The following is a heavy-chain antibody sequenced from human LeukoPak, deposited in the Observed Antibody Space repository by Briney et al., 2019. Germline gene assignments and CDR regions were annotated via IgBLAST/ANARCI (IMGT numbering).Heavy chain of an antibody. V-gene: IGHV1-2*02. D-gene: IGHD2-15*01. CDR3: ARRGSHCSGSSCYGTFDY. CDR2: INPNSGCT. J-gene: IGHJ4*02. CDR1: GYTFTGYY. Sequence: ASVKVSCKASGYTFTGYYMHWVRQAPGQGLEWMGWINPNSGCTNYAQKFQGRVTMTRDTSISTAYMELSSLRSDDTAVYYCARRGSHCSGSSCYGTFDYWGQGTLVTVSS.